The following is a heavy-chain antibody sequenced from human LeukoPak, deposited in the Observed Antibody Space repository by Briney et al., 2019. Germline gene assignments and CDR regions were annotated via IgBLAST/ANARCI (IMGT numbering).Heavy chain of an antibody. V-gene: IGHV4-4*07. J-gene: IGHJ6*02. CDR3: ARVGISSIYYYGMDV. Sequence: PSETLSLTCTVSGGSISNYYWSWIRQPAGKGLEWTGRIYTTGSTNYNPSLKSRVTMSVDTSKNQFSLKLTSVTAADTAVYYRARVGISSIYYYGMDVWGQGTTVTVSS. D-gene: IGHD6-6*01. CDR1: GGSISNYY. CDR2: IYTTGST.